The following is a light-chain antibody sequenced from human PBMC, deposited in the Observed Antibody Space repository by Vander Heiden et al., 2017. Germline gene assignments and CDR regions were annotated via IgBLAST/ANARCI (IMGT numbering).Light chain of an antibody. V-gene: IGKV1-5*03. CDR2: KAS. J-gene: IGKJ1*01. Sequence: IQITQSPSTLSAFVGDRVTITCRASQSISSWVAWYQQKPGKAPKLLIYKASSLESGGPSRFSGSGSGTEFTLTISSLQPDDFATYYCQQYNSYAPWTFGQGTKVEIK. CDR1: QSISSW. CDR3: QQYNSYAPWT.